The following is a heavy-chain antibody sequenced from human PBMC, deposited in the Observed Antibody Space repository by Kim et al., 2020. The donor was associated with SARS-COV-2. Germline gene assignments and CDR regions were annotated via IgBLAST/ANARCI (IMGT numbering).Heavy chain of an antibody. J-gene: IGHJ6*01. V-gene: IGHV3-30*18. CDR1: GFTFSSYG. D-gene: IGHD6-19*01. CDR3: AKDILSVAVAGYYYYGM. CDR2: ISYDGSNK. Sequence: GGSLRLSCAASGFTFSSYGMHWVRQAPGKGLEWVAVISYDGSNKYYADSVKGRFTISRDNSKNTLYLQMNSLRAEDTAVSYCAKDILSVAVAGYYYYGM.